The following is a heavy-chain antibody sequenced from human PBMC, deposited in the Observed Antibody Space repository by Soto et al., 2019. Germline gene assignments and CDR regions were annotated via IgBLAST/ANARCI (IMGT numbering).Heavy chain of an antibody. Sequence: EVQLVESGGGVAQPGRSLRLSCAASGFNFDEYAMYWVRQAPGKGLEWVSSISWNSGRIGYADSVKGRFTISRDNAKNYLYMQMNRLRAEDTALYSCAKDMGWGGAAGGVGGFDIWGQETMVSVSS. CDR2: ISWNSGRI. CDR1: GFNFDEYA. CDR3: AKDMGWGGAAGGVGGFDI. V-gene: IGHV3-9*01. J-gene: IGHJ3*02. D-gene: IGHD3-16*01.